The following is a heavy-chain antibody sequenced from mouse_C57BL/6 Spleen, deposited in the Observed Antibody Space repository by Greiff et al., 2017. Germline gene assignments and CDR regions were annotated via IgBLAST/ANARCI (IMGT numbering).Heavy chain of an antibody. CDR2: IDPSDSYT. D-gene: IGHD2-4*01. V-gene: IGHV1-69*01. CDR3: ARRDYDWFAY. Sequence: VKLQQPGAELVMPGASVKLSCKASGYTFTSYWMHWVKQRPGQGLEWIGEIDPSDSYTNYNQKFKGKSTLTVDKSSSTAYMQLSSLTSEDSAVYDCARRDYDWFAYWGQGTLVTVSA. J-gene: IGHJ3*01. CDR1: GYTFTSYW.